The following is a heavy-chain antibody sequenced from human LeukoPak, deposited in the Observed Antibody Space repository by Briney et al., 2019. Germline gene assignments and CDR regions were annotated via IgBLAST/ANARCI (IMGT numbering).Heavy chain of an antibody. CDR2: IRYDGSNK. D-gene: IGHD2-2*01. Sequence: PGGSLRLSCAASGFTFSSYGMHWVRQAPGKGLEWVAFIRYDGSNKYYADSVKGRFTISRDNSKNTLYLQMNSLRAEDTAVYYCAKVNIVVVPAASDAFDIWGQGTMVTVSS. J-gene: IGHJ3*02. CDR1: GFTFSSYG. CDR3: AKVNIVVVPAASDAFDI. V-gene: IGHV3-30*02.